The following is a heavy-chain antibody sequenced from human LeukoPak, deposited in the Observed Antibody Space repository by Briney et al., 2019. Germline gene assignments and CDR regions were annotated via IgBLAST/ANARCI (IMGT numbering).Heavy chain of an antibody. V-gene: IGHV3-23*01. CDR2: ISGSGGST. CDR1: GFTFSIFA. D-gene: IGHD3-22*01. J-gene: IGHJ3*02. CDR3: AKDRNYYDSSGRDAFDI. Sequence: GSLRLSCAASGFTFSIFAMSWVRQAPGKGLEWVSAISGSGGSTYYADSVKGRFTISRDNSKNTLYLQMNSLRAEDTAVYYCAKDRNYYDSSGRDAFDIWGQGTMVTVSS.